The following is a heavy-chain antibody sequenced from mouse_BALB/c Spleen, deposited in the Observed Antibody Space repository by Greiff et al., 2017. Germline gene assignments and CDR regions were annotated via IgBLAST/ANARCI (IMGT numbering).Heavy chain of an antibody. CDR2: ISSGSSTI. Sequence: EVQRVESGGGLVQPGGSRKLSCAASGFTFSSFGMHWVRQAPEKGLEWVAYISSGSSTIYYAATVTGRFTISRENPKNTLFLQMTSLRSEDTAMYYCARTTGYYAMDYWGQGTSVTVSS. CDR3: ARTTGYYAMDY. CDR1: GFTFSSFG. V-gene: IGHV5-17*02. D-gene: IGHD1-1*01. J-gene: IGHJ4*01.